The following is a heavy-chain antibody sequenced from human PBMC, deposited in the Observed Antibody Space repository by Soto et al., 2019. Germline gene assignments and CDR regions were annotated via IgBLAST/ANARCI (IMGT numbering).Heavy chain of an antibody. J-gene: IGHJ4*02. CDR2: IHHGGTP. CDR3: ARVAYRGLEYFFDS. Sequence: SETLSLTCAVSGASISSGDYSWSWVRQPPGKGLEWIGHIHHGGTPYYKASLKSRVTISQDRSKNQFSLSLSSVTAADTAMYFCARVAYRGLEYFFDSWGQGILVTVSS. D-gene: IGHD3-9*01. CDR1: GASISSGDYS. V-gene: IGHV4-30-2*01.